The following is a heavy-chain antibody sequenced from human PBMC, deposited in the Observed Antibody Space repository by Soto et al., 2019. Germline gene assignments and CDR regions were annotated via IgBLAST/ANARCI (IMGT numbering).Heavy chain of an antibody. CDR1: GFTFSSYS. Sequence: GGSLRLSCAASGFTFSSYSMNWVRQAPGKGLEWVSSISSSSSYIYYADSVKGRFTISRDNAKNSLYLQMNSLRAEDTAVYYCARDIKLERHAFDIWGQGTMVTVSS. CDR3: ARDIKLERHAFDI. J-gene: IGHJ3*02. D-gene: IGHD1-1*01. V-gene: IGHV3-21*01. CDR2: ISSSSSYI.